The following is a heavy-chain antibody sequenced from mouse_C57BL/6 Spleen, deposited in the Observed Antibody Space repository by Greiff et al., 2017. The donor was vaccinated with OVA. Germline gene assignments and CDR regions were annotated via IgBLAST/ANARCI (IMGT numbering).Heavy chain of an antibody. Sequence: QVHVKQPGAELVKPGASVKLSCKASGYTFTSYWMHWVKQRPGQGLEWIGMIHPNSGSTNYNEKFKSKATLTVDKSSSTAYMQLSSLTSEDSAVYYCARDYDYDAWFAYWGQGTLVTVTA. CDR2: IHPNSGST. CDR1: GYTFTSYW. J-gene: IGHJ3*01. V-gene: IGHV1-64*01. D-gene: IGHD2-4*01. CDR3: ARDYDYDAWFAY.